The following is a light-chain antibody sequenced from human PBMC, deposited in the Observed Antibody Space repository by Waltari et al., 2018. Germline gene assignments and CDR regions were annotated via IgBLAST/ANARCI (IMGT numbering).Light chain of an antibody. V-gene: IGKV1-39*01. CDR2: AAS. Sequence: DIQMTQSPSSLSASVGDRVTITCRASHTVTNYLNWYHQKPGEAPELLISAASSLQSGVPSRFSGSGSGTDFTLSISSLQPEDFATYYCQQTYGTPWTFGQGTKVEFK. CDR3: QQTYGTPWT. J-gene: IGKJ1*01. CDR1: HTVTNY.